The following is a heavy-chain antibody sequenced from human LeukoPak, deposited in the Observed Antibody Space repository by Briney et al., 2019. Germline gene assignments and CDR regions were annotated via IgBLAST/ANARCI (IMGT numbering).Heavy chain of an antibody. CDR1: GGSISSSSYY. V-gene: IGHV4-61*05. D-gene: IGHD3-16*01. J-gene: IGHJ4*02. CDR2: ISYSGST. CDR3: ARGRKGEPRDFDY. Sequence: PSETLSLTCTVSGGSISSSSYYWGWIRQPPGKGLEWIGYISYSGSTKYNPSLKSRVTISVDMSKNQFSLKLSSVTAADTAVYYCARGRKGEPRDFDYWGQGTLVTVSS.